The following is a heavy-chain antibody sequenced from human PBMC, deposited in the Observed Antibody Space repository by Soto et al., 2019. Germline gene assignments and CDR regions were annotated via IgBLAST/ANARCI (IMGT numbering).Heavy chain of an antibody. D-gene: IGHD2-21*02. CDR1: YGSVTSYY. J-gene: IGHJ4*02. CDR3: ASGSLLFAAEVDFDY. Sequence: PSETLSLTCTVSYGSVTSYYWSWIRQPPGKGLEWIAYLHYTESANYNPSLKSRVTTSVDVSKNQFSLKLSSVTAADTAVYYCASGSLLFAAEVDFDYWGQGTLVTGSS. V-gene: IGHV4-59*02. CDR2: LHYTESA.